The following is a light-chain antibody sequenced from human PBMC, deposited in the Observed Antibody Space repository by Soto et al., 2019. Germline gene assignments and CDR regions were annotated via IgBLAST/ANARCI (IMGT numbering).Light chain of an antibody. Sequence: QMTQSPSSLSASVGEKIIITCRASRDVGSDVSWYQQKPGQAPKLLIYAASNLYTGVPSRFSGSRSGTEFTLTISSPQPEDFASYFCLQDYGDSWTFGQGTKVEIE. CDR2: AAS. CDR1: RDVGSD. CDR3: LQDYGDSWT. V-gene: IGKV1-6*01. J-gene: IGKJ1*01.